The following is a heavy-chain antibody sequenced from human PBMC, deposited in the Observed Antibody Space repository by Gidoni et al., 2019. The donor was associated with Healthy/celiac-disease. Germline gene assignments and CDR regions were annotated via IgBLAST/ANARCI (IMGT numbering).Heavy chain of an antibody. CDR1: GFTFSSSA. D-gene: IGHD2-2*02. CDR3: AKMGYCSSTSCYKGPNYFDY. J-gene: IGHJ4*02. V-gene: IGHV3-23*01. CDR2: ISGSGGST. Sequence: EVQLLESGGGLVQPGGSLRLSCAASGFTFSSSAMSWVRQAPGKGLEWVSAISGSGGSTYYADSVKGRFTISRDNSKNTLYLQMNSLRAEDTAVYYCAKMGYCSSTSCYKGPNYFDYWGQGTLVTVSS.